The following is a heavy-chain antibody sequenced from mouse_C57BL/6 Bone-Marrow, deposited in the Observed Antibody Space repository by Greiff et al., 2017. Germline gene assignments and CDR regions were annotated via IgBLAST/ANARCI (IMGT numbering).Heavy chain of an antibody. D-gene: IGHD1-1*01. CDR1: GYTFTSYW. CDR2: IHPNSGSN. V-gene: IGHV1-64*01. J-gene: IGHJ2*01. Sequence: QVQLQQPGAELVKPGASVKLSCKASGYTFTSYWMHWVKQRPGQGLEWIGLIHPNSGSNNYNEKFKSKATLTVDKSSSTAYMQLSSLTSEDSAVYYCARRRGYGRSYGYFGYWGQGTTLTGSS. CDR3: ARRRGYGRSYGYFGY.